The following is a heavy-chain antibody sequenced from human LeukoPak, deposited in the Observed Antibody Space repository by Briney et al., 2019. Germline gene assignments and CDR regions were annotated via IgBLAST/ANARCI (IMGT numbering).Heavy chain of an antibody. CDR1: GYTFTSYA. Sequence: ASVKVSCKASGYTFTSYAMNWVRQATGQGLEWMGWTNPNSGNAGYAQKFQGRVTMTRNTSISTAYMELSSLRSEDTAVYYCAKTTVTTMWPYYYYYMDVWGKGTTVTTSS. D-gene: IGHD4-17*01. CDR2: TNPNSGNA. J-gene: IGHJ6*03. V-gene: IGHV1-8*02. CDR3: AKTTVTTMWPYYYYYMDV.